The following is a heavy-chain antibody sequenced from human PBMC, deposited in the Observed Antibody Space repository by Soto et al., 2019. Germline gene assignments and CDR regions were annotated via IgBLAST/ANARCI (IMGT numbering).Heavy chain of an antibody. V-gene: IGHV4-34*01. CDR1: GGSFSGYY. CDR3: ARGVGEVDCSGGSCYSRTYFDY. J-gene: IGHJ4*02. CDR2: SNHSGST. Sequence: QVQLQQWGAGLLKPSETLSLTCAVYGGSFSGYYWSWIRQPPGKGLEWIGESNHSGSTKYNPSLKSRVTISEDTPKNQFSLKLSSVTAADGAVYYCARGVGEVDCSGGSCYSRTYFDYWGQGTLVTVSS. D-gene: IGHD2-15*01.